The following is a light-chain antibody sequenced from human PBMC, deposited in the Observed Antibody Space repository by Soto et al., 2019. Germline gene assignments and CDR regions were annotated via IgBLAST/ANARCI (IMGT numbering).Light chain of an antibody. J-gene: IGKJ5*01. CDR2: LGS. CDR1: QSLLHSNGYNY. CDR3: MQALQTIT. Sequence: DIVMTQSPLSLPVTPGEPASISCRSSQSLLHSNGYNYLGWYLQKPGQSPQLLVYLGSNRASGVPDRFSGSGSGTDFTLKISRVEAEDVGVYYCMQALQTITFGQGTRLEIK. V-gene: IGKV2-28*01.